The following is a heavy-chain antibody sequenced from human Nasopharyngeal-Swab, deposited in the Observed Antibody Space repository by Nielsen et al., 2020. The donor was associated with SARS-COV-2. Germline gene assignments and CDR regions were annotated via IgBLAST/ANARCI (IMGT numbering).Heavy chain of an antibody. V-gene: IGHV1-8*01. J-gene: IGHJ6*02. Sequence: WVRQAPGQGLEWMGWMNPNSGNTGYAQKFQGRVTMTRNTSISTAYMELSSLRSEDTAVYYCARALTVDTAMVIYYYYYYGMDVWGQGTTVTSP. CDR2: MNPNSGNT. D-gene: IGHD5-18*01. CDR3: ARALTVDTAMVIYYYYYYGMDV.